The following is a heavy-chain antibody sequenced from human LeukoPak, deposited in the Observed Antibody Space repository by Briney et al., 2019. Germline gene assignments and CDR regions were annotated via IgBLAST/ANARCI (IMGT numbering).Heavy chain of an antibody. CDR2: INPNSGGT. V-gene: IGHV1-2*02. J-gene: IGHJ4*02. CDR3: ARVITIFGVVYYFDY. D-gene: IGHD3-3*01. Sequence: ASVKVSCKASGYTFTGYYMHWVRQAPGQGLEWMGWINPNSGGTNYAQKYQGRVTMTRDTSISTAYMELSRLRSDDTAVYYCARVITIFGVVYYFDYWGQGTLVTVSS. CDR1: GYTFTGYY.